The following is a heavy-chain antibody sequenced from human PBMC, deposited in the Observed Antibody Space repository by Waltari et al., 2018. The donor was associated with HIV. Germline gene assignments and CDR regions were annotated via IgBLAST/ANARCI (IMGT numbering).Heavy chain of an antibody. D-gene: IGHD2-2*01. V-gene: IGHV4-39*01. CDR3: ARRGDGFNQHARLDH. J-gene: IGHJ4*02. CDR2: MYNSGTT. CDR1: GGPITRNDFY. Sequence: QLHLQESGPGLVKPSETLALTCTVSGGPITRNDFYWAWIRQPPGKGLEWIGLMYNSGTTDYNPSLKSRVSMSRDTSKNRFSLRLHSVTAADTAIYYCARRGDGFNQHARLDHWGPGTLVTVSS.